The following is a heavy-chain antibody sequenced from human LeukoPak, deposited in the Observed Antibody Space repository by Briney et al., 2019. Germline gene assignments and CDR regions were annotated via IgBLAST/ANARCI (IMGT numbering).Heavy chain of an antibody. CDR2: INEDGSEK. V-gene: IGHV3-7*03. Sequence: GGSLRLSCAASGFTFSSYWMTRVRQAPGKGLEWVANINEDGSEKHYVDSVKGRFTVSRDNAENSLYLQMNSLGAEDTAVYYCARDRGRRDDYWGQGILVTVSS. CDR3: ARDRGRRDDY. CDR1: GFTFSSYW. J-gene: IGHJ4*02. D-gene: IGHD5-12*01.